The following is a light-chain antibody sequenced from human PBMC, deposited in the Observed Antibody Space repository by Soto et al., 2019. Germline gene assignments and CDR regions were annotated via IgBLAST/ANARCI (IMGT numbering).Light chain of an antibody. J-gene: IGLJ2*01. CDR3: ASWDSSLRAVV. V-gene: IGLV1-51*01. CDR1: TSNVGHNF. Sequence: QSVLSQPPSVSAAPGQDVTISCSGTTSNVGHNFVSWYQHLPGAAPKLLIHDTSDRPSGIPDRISGSKSGTSATLGITGLQTGDEGNYYCASWDSSLRAVVFGGGTKLTVL. CDR2: DTS.